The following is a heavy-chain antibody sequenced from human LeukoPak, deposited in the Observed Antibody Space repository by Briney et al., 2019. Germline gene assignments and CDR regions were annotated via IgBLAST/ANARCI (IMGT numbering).Heavy chain of an antibody. J-gene: IGHJ3*02. V-gene: IGHV4-30-4*01. Sequence: PSETLSLTCTVSVGSISSGYYSWSWIRLPPGKGLEWIGYIYYSGSTYYNPSLKSRVTISVDTSKNQFSLKLSSVTAADTAVYYCARGYSSGDTFDIWGQGTMVTVSS. CDR1: VGSISSGYYS. CDR3: ARGYSSGDTFDI. D-gene: IGHD6-19*01. CDR2: IYYSGST.